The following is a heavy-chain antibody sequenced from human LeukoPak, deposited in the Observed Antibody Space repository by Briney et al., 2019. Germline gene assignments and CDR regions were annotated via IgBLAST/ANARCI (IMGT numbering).Heavy chain of an antibody. CDR2: LYYSGIT. V-gene: IGHV4-30-4*07. D-gene: IGHD3-10*01. CDR1: GGSISSDDSS. CDR3: ARDRYYASGSKKYYDQ. J-gene: IGHJ4*02. Sequence: SQTLSLTCTVSGGSISSDDSSWSWIRQPPGKGLEWIGYLYYSGITFYNPSLRSRVTISPDMSRNQFSLKLTSVTAADTAVYYCARDRYYASGSKKYYDQWGQGMLVTVSS.